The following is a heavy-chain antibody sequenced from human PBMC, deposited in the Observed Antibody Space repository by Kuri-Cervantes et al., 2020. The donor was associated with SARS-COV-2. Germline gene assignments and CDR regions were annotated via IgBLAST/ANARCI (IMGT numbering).Heavy chain of an antibody. D-gene: IGHD3-3*01. V-gene: IGHV3-23*01. CDR2: ISGSGGST. CDR1: GFTFSSYA. CDR3: AKDASTYYDFWSGYYESPGAFDI. Sequence: ETLSLTCAASGFTFSSYAMSWVRQAPGKGLEWVSAISGSGGSTYYADSVKGRFTISRDNSKNTLYLQMNSLRAEDTAVYYCAKDASTYYDFWSGYYESPGAFDIWGQGTMVTVSS. J-gene: IGHJ3*02.